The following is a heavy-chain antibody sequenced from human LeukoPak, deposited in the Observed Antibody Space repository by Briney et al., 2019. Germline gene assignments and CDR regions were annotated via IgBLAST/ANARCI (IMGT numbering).Heavy chain of an antibody. D-gene: IGHD3-22*01. Sequence: GASVKVSCKASGGTFSSYAISWVRQAPGQGLEWMGRIIPILGIANYAQKFQGRVTITADKSTSTAYMELSSLRSEDTAVYYCARDTLSYYDSSGYYYVWGQGTLVTVSS. V-gene: IGHV1-69*04. CDR2: IIPILGIA. CDR1: GGTFSSYA. J-gene: IGHJ4*02. CDR3: ARDTLSYYDSSGYYYV.